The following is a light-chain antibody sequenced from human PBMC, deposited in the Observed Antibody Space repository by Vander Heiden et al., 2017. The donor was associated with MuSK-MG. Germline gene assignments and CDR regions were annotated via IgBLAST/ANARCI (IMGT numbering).Light chain of an antibody. CDR3: QQYNNFQT. CDR2: AIS. J-gene: IGKJ1*01. V-gene: IGKV1-12*01. CDR1: QAVNSW. Sequence: DIQMTQSPSSVSASVGDRVTITCRASQAVNSWIAWYQQKPGKAPKLLIYAISSLHSGVPSRFSGSGSGTDFTLTISSLQPEDSATYYCQQYNNFQTFGQGTRVEI.